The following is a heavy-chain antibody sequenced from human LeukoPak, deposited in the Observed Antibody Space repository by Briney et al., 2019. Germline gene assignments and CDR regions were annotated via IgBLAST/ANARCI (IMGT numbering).Heavy chain of an antibody. CDR2: IDPNSGGS. V-gene: IGHV1-2*02. CDR1: GYTFTGYY. J-gene: IGHJ4*02. Sequence: ASVKVSCKASGYTFTGYYMHWVRQAPGQGLEWMGWIDPNSGGSNSAQKFQGRVTMTRDTSISTAYMELSRLRSDDTAVYYCARAPRGFCSGGSCFDFWGQGTLVTVSS. CDR3: ARAPRGFCSGGSCFDF. D-gene: IGHD2-15*01.